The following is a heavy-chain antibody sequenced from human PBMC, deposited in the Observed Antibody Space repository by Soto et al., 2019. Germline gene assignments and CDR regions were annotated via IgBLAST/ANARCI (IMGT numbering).Heavy chain of an antibody. D-gene: IGHD6-19*01. CDR2: ISYDGSNK. CDR3: ARTSSGWPSQFDY. J-gene: IGHJ4*02. CDR1: GFTFSSYA. Sequence: QVQLVESGGGVVQPGRSLRLSCAASGFTFSSYAMHWVRQAPGKGLEWVAVISYDGSNKYYADSVKGRFTISRDNSKNTLYLQMNSLRAEDTAVYYGARTSSGWPSQFDYWGQGTLVTVSS. V-gene: IGHV3-30-3*01.